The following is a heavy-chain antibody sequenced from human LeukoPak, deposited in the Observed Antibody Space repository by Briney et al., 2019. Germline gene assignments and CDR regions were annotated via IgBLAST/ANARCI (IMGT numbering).Heavy chain of an antibody. CDR2: ISGSGGST. Sequence: GGSLRLSCAASGFTFSSYAMSWVRQAPGKGLEWVSAISGSGGSTYYADSVKGRFTISRDNSKNTLYLQMNSLRAEDTAVYYCAKGFFDILTGYYLSPPNYWGQGTLVTVSS. CDR3: AKGFFDILTGYYLSPPNY. D-gene: IGHD3-9*01. V-gene: IGHV3-23*01. J-gene: IGHJ4*02. CDR1: GFTFSSYA.